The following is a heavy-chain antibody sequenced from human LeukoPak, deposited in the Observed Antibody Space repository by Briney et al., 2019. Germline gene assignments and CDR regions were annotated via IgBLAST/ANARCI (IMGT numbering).Heavy chain of an antibody. Sequence: GGSLRLSLAASGFTFSSYALSGVGRAPGKGLEWVSVIRGSGGSTYYADYVKGRFTISRDNSKNTLYMQMNSLRAEETDVYYCAKETAAGTLHYYYYYGMDVWGQGTTVTVSS. CDR1: GFTFSSYA. CDR2: IRGSGGST. J-gene: IGHJ6*02. V-gene: IGHV3-23*01. CDR3: AKETAAGTLHYYYYYGMDV. D-gene: IGHD6-13*01.